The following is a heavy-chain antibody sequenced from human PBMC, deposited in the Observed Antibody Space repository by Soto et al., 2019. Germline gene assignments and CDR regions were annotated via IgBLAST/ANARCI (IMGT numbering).Heavy chain of an antibody. CDR3: ARGRTNLQILRFLEWPETNYYYGMDV. D-gene: IGHD3-3*01. CDR1: GGSFSGYY. J-gene: IGHJ6*02. V-gene: IGHV4-34*01. Sequence: PSETLSLTCAVYGGSFSGYYWSWIRQPPGKGLEWIGEINHSGSTNYNPPLKSRVTISVDTSKNQFSLKLSSVTAADTAVYYCARGRTNLQILRFLEWPETNYYYGMDVWGQGTTVTVSS. CDR2: INHSGST.